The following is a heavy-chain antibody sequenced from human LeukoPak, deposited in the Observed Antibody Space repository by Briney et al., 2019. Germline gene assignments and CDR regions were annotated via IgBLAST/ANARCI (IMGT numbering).Heavy chain of an antibody. D-gene: IGHD3-10*01. CDR2: IYHCGST. CDR3: AREIWGSGFYYMDV. J-gene: IGHJ6*03. CDR1: GFTFSSYA. V-gene: IGHV4-38-2*02. Sequence: GSLRLSCAASGFTFSSYAMSWVRQAPGKGLEWIGSIYHCGSTYYNPSLKSRVTVSVDTSKNQFSLKLSSVTAADTAVYYCAREIWGSGFYYMDVWGKGTTVTISS.